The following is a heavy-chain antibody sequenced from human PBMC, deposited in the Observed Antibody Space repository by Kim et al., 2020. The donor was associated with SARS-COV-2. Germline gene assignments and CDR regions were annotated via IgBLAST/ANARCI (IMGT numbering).Heavy chain of an antibody. Sequence: GGSLRLSCAASGFTFSSYAMHWVRQAPGKGLEWVAVISYDGSNKYYADSVTGRFTISRDNSKNTLYLQMNSLRAEDTAVYYCASFPHYYDSSGGDWGQGTLVTVSS. CDR1: GFTFSSYA. J-gene: IGHJ4*02. V-gene: IGHV3-30*04. CDR2: ISYDGSNK. D-gene: IGHD3-22*01. CDR3: ASFPHYYDSSGGD.